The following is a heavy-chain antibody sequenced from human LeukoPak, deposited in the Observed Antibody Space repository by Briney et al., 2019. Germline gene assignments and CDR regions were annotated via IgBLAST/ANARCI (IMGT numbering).Heavy chain of an antibody. Sequence: ASVKVSCRASGYTFTDYYIHWVRQAPGQGLEWMGWINPDSGGTNYQGRVTMTRDTSIRTVYMDLSRLRSDDTAVFYCTREARVGNWFDPWGQGTQVTVSS. J-gene: IGHJ5*02. V-gene: IGHV1-2*02. CDR2: INPDSGGT. D-gene: IGHD2-2*01. CDR3: TREARVGNWFDP. CDR1: GYTFTDYY.